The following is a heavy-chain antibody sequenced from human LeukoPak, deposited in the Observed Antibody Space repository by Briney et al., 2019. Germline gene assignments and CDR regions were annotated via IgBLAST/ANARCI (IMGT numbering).Heavy chain of an antibody. V-gene: IGHV4-39*07. J-gene: IGHJ6*02. D-gene: IGHD3-16*01. CDR3: VRGFLGIGGGV. Sequence: SETLSLTCTVSGVSISSSSYYWGWIRQPPGKGLEWIGSIYYSGSTYYNPSLKGRVTISVDTSKNQFSLKMNSVTAADTAVYYCVRGFLGIGGGVWGQGTTVTVSS. CDR2: IYYSGST. CDR1: GVSISSSSYY.